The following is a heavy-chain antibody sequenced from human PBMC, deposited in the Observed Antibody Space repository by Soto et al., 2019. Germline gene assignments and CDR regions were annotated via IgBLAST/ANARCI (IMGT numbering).Heavy chain of an antibody. J-gene: IGHJ6*02. CDR2: ISSSSSTI. CDR1: GFTFSSYS. CDR3: AREGFYYYYGMDV. Sequence: EVQLVESGGGLVQPGGSLRLSCAASGFTFSSYSMNWVRQAPGKGLEWVSYISSSSSTIYYADSVKGRFTISRDNAKNSMYLQMNSLRAAATAVYYCAREGFYYYYGMDVWGQGTTVTVSS. V-gene: IGHV3-48*01.